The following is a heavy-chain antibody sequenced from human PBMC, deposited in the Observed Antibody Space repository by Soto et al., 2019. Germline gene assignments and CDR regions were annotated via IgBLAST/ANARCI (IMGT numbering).Heavy chain of an antibody. D-gene: IGHD3-22*01. V-gene: IGHV3-74*01. CDR2: ISPDGKNT. CDR3: VRGASSSYCRLDY. J-gene: IGHJ4*02. Sequence: DVHLVESGGDLVHPGGSLRLSCAASGFTFSSYWMHWVRQVPGKGLVWVSRISPDGKNTNYADSVKGRFTISRDNAKNTVLLQMNSLRVEDMAVYYCVRGASSSYCRLDYWGQGALVTVSS. CDR1: GFTFSSYW.